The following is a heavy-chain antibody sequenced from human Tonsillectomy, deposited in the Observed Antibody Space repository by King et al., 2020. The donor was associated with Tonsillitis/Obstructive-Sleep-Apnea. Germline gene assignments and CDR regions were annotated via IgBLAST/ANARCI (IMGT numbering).Heavy chain of an antibody. CDR3: ARDRAYCGDDCYSGYFDL. CDR2: ISSSGSTI. J-gene: IGHJ2*01. D-gene: IGHD2-21*02. V-gene: IGHV3-48*03. CDR1: GFTFSTYE. Sequence: VQLVESGGGLVQPGGSLRLSCAASGFTFSTYEMNWVRQAPGKGLEWVSYISSSGSTIYYADSVKGRFTISRDNAKNSLYLQMNSLRAEDTAVYYCARDRAYCGDDCYSGYFDLWGRGPLVTVPS.